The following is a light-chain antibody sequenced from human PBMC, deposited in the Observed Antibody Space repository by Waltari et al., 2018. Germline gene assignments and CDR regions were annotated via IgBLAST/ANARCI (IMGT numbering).Light chain of an antibody. V-gene: IGLV3-1*01. CDR1: NLGQKY. CDR2: EDN. Sequence: SSDLTQPPSVSVSPGQTASIPCSGDNLGQKYVFWYRQKTGQSPGLVMYEDNRRPSGIPERVSGSNSGNTATLTISETQVMDDAYYYCQVWDSSTDVVFGGGTKLTVL. J-gene: IGLJ2*01. CDR3: QVWDSSTDVV.